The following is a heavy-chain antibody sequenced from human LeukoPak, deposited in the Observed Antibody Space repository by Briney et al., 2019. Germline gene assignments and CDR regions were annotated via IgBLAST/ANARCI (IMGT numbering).Heavy chain of an antibody. CDR2: IYYSGST. V-gene: IGHV4-59*01. D-gene: IGHD3-10*01. Sequence: SETLSLTCTVSGGSISSYYWSWIRQPPGKGLEWIGYIYYSGSTNYNPSLKSRVTISVDTSKNQFSLKLSSVTAADTAVYHCARDGPYYYGSGSYLWGQGTLVTVSS. J-gene: IGHJ4*02. CDR3: ARDGPYYYGSGSYL. CDR1: GGSISSYY.